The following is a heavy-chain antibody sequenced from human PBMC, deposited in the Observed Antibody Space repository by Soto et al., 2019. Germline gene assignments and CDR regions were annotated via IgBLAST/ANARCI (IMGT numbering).Heavy chain of an antibody. D-gene: IGHD3-3*02. Sequence: GESLKISCKGSGYSFTSYWIGWVRQMPGKGLEWMGIIYPGDSDTRYSPSFQGQVTISADKSISTAYLQWSSLKASDTAMYYCARGALHFWSGYWFDPWGQGTLVTVSS. CDR3: ARGALHFWSGYWFDP. V-gene: IGHV5-51*01. CDR1: GYSFTSYW. J-gene: IGHJ5*02. CDR2: IYPGDSDT.